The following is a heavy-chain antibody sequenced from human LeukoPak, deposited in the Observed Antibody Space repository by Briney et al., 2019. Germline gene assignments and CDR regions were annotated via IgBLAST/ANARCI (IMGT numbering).Heavy chain of an antibody. Sequence: GASVKVSCKASGGTFSSYAISWVRQAPGQGLEWMGWINPNSGGTNYAQKFQGRVTMTRDTSISTAYMELSRLRSDDTAVYYCARDVPGISYWGQGTLVTVSS. CDR1: GGTFSSYA. V-gene: IGHV1-2*02. CDR2: INPNSGGT. J-gene: IGHJ4*02. CDR3: ARDVPGISY. D-gene: IGHD2-2*01.